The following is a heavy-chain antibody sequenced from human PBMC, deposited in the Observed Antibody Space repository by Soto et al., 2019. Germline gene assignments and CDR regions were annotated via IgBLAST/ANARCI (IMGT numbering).Heavy chain of an antibody. CDR1: GGSISSSTYC. CDR2: IYYSGRT. V-gene: IGHV4-39*01. J-gene: IGHJ3*01. CDR3: ARHSSGSSSSWSQV. D-gene: IGHD6-13*01. Sequence: SETLSLTCTVSGGSISSSTYCWGWIRQPPGKGLEWIASIYYSGRTYYNPSLESRVTISVDTSKNQFSLRLSSVTAADTAVYYCARHSSGSSSSWSQVWGQGTMVTVSS.